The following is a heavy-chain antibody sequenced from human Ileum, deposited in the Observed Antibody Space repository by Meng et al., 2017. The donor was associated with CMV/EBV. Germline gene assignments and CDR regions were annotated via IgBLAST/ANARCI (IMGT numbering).Heavy chain of an antibody. Sequence: QGNLRDAGPGLVCHSENLSFTCTVAGDSISNYYWIWIRQPAGKKLEWIGRISSSGNTNYTPSLKSRVIMSLDTSNNQFFLKLTSVTAADTALYYCARGESRGYYYFDYWGQGILVTVSS. CDR2: ISSSGNT. J-gene: IGHJ4*02. V-gene: IGHV4-4*07. CDR3: ARGESRGYYYFDY. CDR1: GDSISNYY. D-gene: IGHD3-22*01.